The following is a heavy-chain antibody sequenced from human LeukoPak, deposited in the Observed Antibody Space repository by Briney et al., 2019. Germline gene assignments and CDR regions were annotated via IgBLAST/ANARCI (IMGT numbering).Heavy chain of an antibody. D-gene: IGHD1-26*01. CDR1: DYSFTSYG. J-gene: IGHJ4*02. CDR3: ARVPGRRPRGSSPFDY. CDR2: ISAYNGNT. Sequence: ASVKVSCTASDYSFTSYGITWGRQAPGQGLEWMGWISAYNGNTYYAQKLQGRVTLTTDTSTSTAYMELRSLTSDDTAVYYCARVPGRRPRGSSPFDYWGQGTLVTVSS. V-gene: IGHV1-18*01.